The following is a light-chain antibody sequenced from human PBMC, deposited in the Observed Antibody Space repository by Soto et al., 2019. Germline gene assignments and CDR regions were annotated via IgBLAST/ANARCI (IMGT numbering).Light chain of an antibody. V-gene: IGLV6-57*03. J-gene: IGLJ2*01. CDR3: QSSDSSSHVI. CDR2: EDN. Sequence: NFMLTQAHSVSESPGKTITISCTRSSGSITNNFVQWYHQRPGSAPTIVIYEDNQRPSGVPGRFSGSIDSSSNSASLTISGLTTADEGDYYCQSSDSSSHVIFGGGTKLTVL. CDR1: SGSITNNF.